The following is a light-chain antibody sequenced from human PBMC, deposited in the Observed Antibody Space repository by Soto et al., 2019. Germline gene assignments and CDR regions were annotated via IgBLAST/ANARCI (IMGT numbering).Light chain of an antibody. CDR3: ATWDDSLNSWV. CDR2: SNN. J-gene: IGLJ3*02. CDR1: GSNIGSDT. V-gene: IGLV1-44*01. Sequence: QAVVTQPPSASGTPGQRVTISCSGSGSNIGSDTVNWYQQLPGTAPKLLIYSNNHRPSGVPDRFSGSKSGTSASLAISGLQSEDEAYYYCATWDDSLNSWVFGGGTKVTVL.